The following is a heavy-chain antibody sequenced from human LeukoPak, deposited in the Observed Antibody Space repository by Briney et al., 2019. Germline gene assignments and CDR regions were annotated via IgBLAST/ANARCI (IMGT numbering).Heavy chain of an antibody. CDR2: IYTNGNT. CDR3: ARDPGKSTDC. Sequence: GGSLRLSCAASGFTVSSHYISWVRQAPGRGLEWVSVIYTNGNTFYADSVKGRLTISRDNSRNTVYLQMNGLRAADTAVYFCARDPGKSTDCWGQGTPVTVSS. V-gene: IGHV3-66*03. J-gene: IGHJ4*02. CDR1: GFTVSSHY. D-gene: IGHD1-26*01.